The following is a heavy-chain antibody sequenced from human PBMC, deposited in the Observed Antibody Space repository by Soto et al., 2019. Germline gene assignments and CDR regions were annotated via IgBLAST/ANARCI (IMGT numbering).Heavy chain of an antibody. V-gene: IGHV3-30*18. Sequence: PGGSLRLSCAASGFTFSSYGMHWVRQAPGKGLEWVAVISYDGSNKYYADSVKGRFTISRDNSKNTLYLQMNSLRAEDTAVYYCAKGIAAAGFYYYYGMDVWGQGTTVTVSS. D-gene: IGHD6-13*01. CDR3: AKGIAAAGFYYYYGMDV. CDR1: GFTFSSYG. J-gene: IGHJ6*02. CDR2: ISYDGSNK.